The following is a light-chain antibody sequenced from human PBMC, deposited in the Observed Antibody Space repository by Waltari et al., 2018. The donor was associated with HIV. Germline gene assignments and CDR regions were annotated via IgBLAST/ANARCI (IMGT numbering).Light chain of an antibody. J-gene: IGLJ1*01. CDR1: SSNIGSNT. CDR2: SNK. CDR3: AAWDDSLNGPYV. Sequence: QSVLTQPPSASGTPGQRVTLSCSGSSSNIGSNTVTWYQQLPGTAPKLLIYSNKQRPSGVPDRFSGSKSGTSASLAISGLQSEDEADYYCAAWDDSLNGPYVFGTGTKVTVL. V-gene: IGLV1-44*01.